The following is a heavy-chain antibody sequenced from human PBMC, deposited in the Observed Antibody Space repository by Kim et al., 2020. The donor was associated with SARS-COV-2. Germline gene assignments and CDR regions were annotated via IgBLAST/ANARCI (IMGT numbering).Heavy chain of an antibody. J-gene: IGHJ4*01. CDR3: ARVDILTGYYEGGYYFDY. CDR1: GFTFSSYS. V-gene: IGHV3-21*01. D-gene: IGHD3-9*01. Sequence: GSLRLSCAASGFTFSSYSMNWVRQAPGKGLEWVSSISSSSYIYYADSVKGRFTISRDNAKNSLYLQMNSLRAEDTAVYYCARVDILTGYYEGGYYFDYW. CDR2: ISSSSYI.